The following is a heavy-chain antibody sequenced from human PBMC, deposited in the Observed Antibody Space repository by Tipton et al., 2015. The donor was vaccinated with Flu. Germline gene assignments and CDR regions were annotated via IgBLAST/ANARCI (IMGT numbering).Heavy chain of an antibody. CDR3: ASLTGDDY. Sequence: SLRLSCAASGFIFSTYGMHWVRQAPGKGLEWVAVIWYDGSNKYYADSVKGRFTISRDNSKNMVYLQMNSLRAEDTAVYYCASLTGDDYWGQGNLVTVSS. D-gene: IGHD7-27*01. CDR1: GFIFSTYG. CDR2: IWYDGSNK. V-gene: IGHV3-33*01. J-gene: IGHJ4*02.